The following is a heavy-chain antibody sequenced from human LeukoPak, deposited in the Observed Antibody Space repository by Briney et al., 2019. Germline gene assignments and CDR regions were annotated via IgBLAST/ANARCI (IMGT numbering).Heavy chain of an antibody. D-gene: IGHD3-10*01. CDR1: GFTFSNYS. CDR2: ISSSSSYI. V-gene: IGHV3-21*04. CDR3: AKRGDGSGTYSIGFFDN. J-gene: IGHJ4*02. Sequence: GGSLRLSCAASGFTFSNYSMNWVRQAPGKGLEWVSSISSSSSYIFYADSVKGRFTISRDNSKNTLYLQMNSLRAEDTAVYYCAKRGDGSGTYSIGFFDNWGQGTLVTVSS.